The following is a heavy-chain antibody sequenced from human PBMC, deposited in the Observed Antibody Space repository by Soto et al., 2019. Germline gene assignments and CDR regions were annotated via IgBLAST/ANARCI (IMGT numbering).Heavy chain of an antibody. V-gene: IGHV3-74*01. D-gene: IGHD6-19*01. J-gene: IGHJ3*02. CDR2: ISHDGSST. CDR1: GFSFSGLW. CDR3: TSLYIAVAPFAFDI. Sequence: EVQLVESGGGLVQPGGSMRLSCAASGFSFSGLWVHWVRQAAGEGLVWVSRISHDGSSTSYADSVEGRFTITRDNARNTVYLQMNSLRVEDTAVYYCTSLYIAVAPFAFDIWGQGTMVTVSS.